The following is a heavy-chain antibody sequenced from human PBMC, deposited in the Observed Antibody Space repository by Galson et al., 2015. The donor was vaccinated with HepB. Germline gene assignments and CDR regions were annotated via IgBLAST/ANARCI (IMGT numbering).Heavy chain of an antibody. J-gene: IGHJ5*02. CDR1: GSTFSGYY. CDR2: INPDSGDT. CDR3: ARVDFWGGSDWFDP. D-gene: IGHD3-3*01. V-gene: IGHV1-2*02. Sequence: SVKVSCKASGSTFSGYYMHWVRQAPGQGLEWMGWINPDSGDTNYAQKFQGRVTMTRDTSISTAYMELRRLRSDDTAVYYCARVDFWGGSDWFDPWGQGTPVTVSS.